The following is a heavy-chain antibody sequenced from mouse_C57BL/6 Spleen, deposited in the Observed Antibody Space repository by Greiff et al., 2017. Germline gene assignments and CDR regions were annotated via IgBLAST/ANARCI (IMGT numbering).Heavy chain of an antibody. CDR3: ARHDYDGAMDY. J-gene: IGHJ4*01. CDR1: GFSLTSYG. V-gene: IGHV2-6-1*01. CDR2: IWSDGST. D-gene: IGHD2-4*01. Sequence: QVHVKQSGPGLVAPSQSLSITCTVSGFSLTSYGVHWVRQPPGKGLEWLVVIWSDGSTTYNSALKSRLSISKDNSKSQVFLKMNSLQTDDTAMYYCARHDYDGAMDYWGQGTSVTVSS.